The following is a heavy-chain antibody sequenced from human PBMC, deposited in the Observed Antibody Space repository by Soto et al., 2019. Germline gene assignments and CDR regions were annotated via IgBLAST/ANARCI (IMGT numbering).Heavy chain of an antibody. J-gene: IGHJ6*02. CDR2: INPSGGST. Sequence: QVQLVQSGAEVKKPGAPMKVSCKASGYAFTSYHINWVRQAPGPGLEWMGIINPSGGSTTYAQKFRGRVTMTSDTSTSTVYMEVSSLRSEDTAVYFCAREVVVAIDDSPFYGMDVWGQGTTVTVSS. V-gene: IGHV1-46*01. CDR3: AREVVVAIDDSPFYGMDV. D-gene: IGHD2-15*01. CDR1: GYAFTSYH.